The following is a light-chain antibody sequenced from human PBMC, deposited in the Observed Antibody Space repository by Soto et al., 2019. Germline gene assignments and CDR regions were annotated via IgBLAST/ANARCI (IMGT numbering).Light chain of an antibody. CDR1: QSVTTSY. Sequence: EIVLTQSPGTLSLSPGERATLSCRTSQSVTTSYLAWYQQKPGQAPRLLIYGTSIRATGVPDRFSGSGSATDFTLTISRLEPEDFAVYYCQQYGSSPLTFGGGTKVEI. J-gene: IGKJ4*01. CDR2: GTS. V-gene: IGKV3-20*01. CDR3: QQYGSSPLT.